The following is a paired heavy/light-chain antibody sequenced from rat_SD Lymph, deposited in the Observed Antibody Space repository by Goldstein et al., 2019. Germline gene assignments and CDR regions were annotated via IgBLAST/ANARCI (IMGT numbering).Heavy chain of an antibody. V-gene: IGHV5-34*01. D-gene: IGHD4-3*01. J-gene: IGHJ3*01. CDR2: ISSGSSYI. CDR1: GFTFSNYG. Sequence: EVQLVESGGGLVQPGRSLKLSCVASGFTFSNYGMNWIRQAPGKGLEWVAYISSGSSYIYYAETVKGRFTISRDNAKNTLYLQMTSLRSEDTALYYCARRGYSEGFAYWGQGTLVTVSS. CDR3: ARRGYSEGFAY.
Light chain of an antibody. CDR1: QSLVYSDGKTY. CDR2: QVS. Sequence: DVVMTQTPPSLSVAIGQSVSISCKSSQSLVYSDGKTYLHWLLQSPGRSPKRLIYQVSNLGSGVPDRFSGTGSQKDFTLKISRVEAEDLGVYYCAQTTHFPYTFGAGTKLELK. CDR3: AQTTHFPYT. V-gene: IGKV1S14*01. J-gene: IGKJ2-3*01.